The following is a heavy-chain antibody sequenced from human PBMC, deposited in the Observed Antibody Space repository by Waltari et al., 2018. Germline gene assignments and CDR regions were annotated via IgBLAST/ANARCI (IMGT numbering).Heavy chain of an antibody. J-gene: IGHJ4*02. D-gene: IGHD2-15*01. V-gene: IGHV1-2*02. CDR1: GYSFTGTL. CDR2: INPNNGIT. CDR3: AAKGVVLPATFDY. Sequence: QVPLVQSGAELREPGASVKVSCKTSGYSFTGTLIHWVRQAPGQGLEWMGWINPNNGITNYAQKFQGRVTMTRDTSISTAYVELSSLRIDDTAVYYCAAKGVVLPATFDYWGQGTLVTVSS.